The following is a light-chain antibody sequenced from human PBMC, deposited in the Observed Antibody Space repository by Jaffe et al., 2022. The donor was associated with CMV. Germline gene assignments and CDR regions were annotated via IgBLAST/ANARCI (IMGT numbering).Light chain of an antibody. CDR3: SSYAGSSTQV. CDR2: DV. J-gene: IGLJ1*01. V-gene: IGLV2-14*03. CDR1: SSDVGGYNY. Sequence: QSAPTQPASVSGSPGQSITISCTGTSSDVGGYNYVSWYQQHPGKAPLLIIYDVNRPSGVSHRFSGSKSGNTASLTISGLQPEDEADYYCSSYAGSSTQVFGTGTKVAVL.